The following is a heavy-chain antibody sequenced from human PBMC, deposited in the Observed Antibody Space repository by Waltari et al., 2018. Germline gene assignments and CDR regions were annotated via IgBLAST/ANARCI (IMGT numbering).Heavy chain of an antibody. V-gene: IGHV1-69*01. J-gene: IGHJ6*03. D-gene: IGHD1-1*01. CDR1: GGIFINHP. Sequence: QVQLAQSGAEVKKPGSSVKVSCKTSGGIFINHPISWVRQAPGQGLEWMGGIIPLFGTTNYVQRFQGRLTITADESSSTVHMELTSLRSEDTAVYYCAADEIQLDRQNSYYHMDVWGKGTTVIVSS. CDR3: AADEIQLDRQNSYYHMDV. CDR2: IIPLFGTT.